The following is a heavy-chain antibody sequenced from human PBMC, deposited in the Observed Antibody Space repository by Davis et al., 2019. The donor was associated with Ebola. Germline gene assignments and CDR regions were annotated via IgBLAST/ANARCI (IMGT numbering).Heavy chain of an antibody. D-gene: IGHD4-17*01. V-gene: IGHV3-66*01. CDR2: IYSGGST. Sequence: GESLKISCAGSGFPFSRYWMSWVRQAPGKGLEWVSVIYSGGSTYYADSVKGRFTISRDNSKNTLYLQMNSLRAEDTAVYYCAKGGYGDLDDAFDIWGQGTMVTVSS. CDR1: GFPFSRYW. J-gene: IGHJ3*02. CDR3: AKGGYGDLDDAFDI.